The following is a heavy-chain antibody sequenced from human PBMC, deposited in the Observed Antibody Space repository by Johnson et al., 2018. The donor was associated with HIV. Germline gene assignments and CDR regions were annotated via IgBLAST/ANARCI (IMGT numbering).Heavy chain of an antibody. CDR3: ATWAPDAFDI. Sequence: QVQLVESGGGVVQPGRSLRLSCAASGFTFSSYAMHWVRQAPGKGLEWVAVVSYDGSNKNYADSVKGRFTISRDNSKNTLYLQMNSLRAEDTAVYYCATWAPDAFDIWGQGTMVTVSS. CDR1: GFTFSSYA. D-gene: IGHD7-27*01. V-gene: IGHV3-30*04. J-gene: IGHJ3*02. CDR2: VSYDGSNK.